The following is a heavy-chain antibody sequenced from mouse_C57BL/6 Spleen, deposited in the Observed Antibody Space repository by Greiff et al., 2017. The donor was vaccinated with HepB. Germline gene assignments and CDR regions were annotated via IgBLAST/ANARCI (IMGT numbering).Heavy chain of an antibody. Sequence: EVQVVESGGDLVKPGGSLKLSCAASGFTFSSYGMSWVRQTPDKRLEWVATISSGGSYTYYPDSVKGRFTISRDNAKNTLYLQMSSLKSEDTAMYYCARDFDSWGQGTTLPVSS. J-gene: IGHJ2*01. CDR3: ARDFDS. V-gene: IGHV5-6*01. CDR2: ISSGGSYT. CDR1: GFTFSSYG.